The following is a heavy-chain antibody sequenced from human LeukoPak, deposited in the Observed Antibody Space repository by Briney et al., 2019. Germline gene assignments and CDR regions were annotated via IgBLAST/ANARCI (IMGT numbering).Heavy chain of an antibody. CDR3: ASFYGSGSLIGYYYYAMDV. CDR2: IIPIFGTA. V-gene: IGHV1-69*13. Sequence: ASVKVSCKASGYTFTRYGVSWLRQAPGQGLEWMGGIIPIFGTANYPQKFQGRVTITADESTNTAYMELSSLRSEDTAVYYCASFYGSGSLIGYYYYAMDVWGQGTTVTVSS. CDR1: GYTFTRYG. D-gene: IGHD3-10*01. J-gene: IGHJ6*02.